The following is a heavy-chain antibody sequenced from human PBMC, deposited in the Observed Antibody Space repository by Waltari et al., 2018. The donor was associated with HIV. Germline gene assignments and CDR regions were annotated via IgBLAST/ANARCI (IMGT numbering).Heavy chain of an antibody. Sequence: QVHLEQWGTGLLRPSETLSLTCAVYGGSFRGFSWSWLRQFPGGGLEWIGEVNHVGRTNYSPSLKGRVTVSVDTSKNQFSLTMRSVTAADTAVYYCARDSAPGLAVDDDDGEFFYYGLDVWGQGTTVTVSS. CDR1: GGSFRGFS. V-gene: IGHV4-34*01. CDR3: ARDSAPGLAVDDDDGEFFYYGLDV. J-gene: IGHJ6*01. CDR2: VNHVGRT. D-gene: IGHD6-19*01.